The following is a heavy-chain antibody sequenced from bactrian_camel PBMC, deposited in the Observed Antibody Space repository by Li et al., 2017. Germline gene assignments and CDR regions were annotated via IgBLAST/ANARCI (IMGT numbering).Heavy chain of an antibody. CDR3: AADPPLYFLIRRYHCLR. Sequence: QLVESGGGSVQAGGSLTLSCTTSRGFAGTNCMGWVRQAPGKDREGVAAIYVGDGDPYYADSVKGRFTISQDNAKNTVYLEMYNLKPEDAAVYYCAADPPLYFLIRRYHCLRGGQGTQVTVS. CDR2: IYVGDGDP. CDR1: RGFAGTNC. D-gene: IGHD3*01. J-gene: IGHJ4*01. V-gene: IGHV3S25*01.